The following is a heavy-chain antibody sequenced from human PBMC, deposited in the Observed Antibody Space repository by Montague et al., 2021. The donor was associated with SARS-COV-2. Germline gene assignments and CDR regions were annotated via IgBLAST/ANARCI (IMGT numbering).Heavy chain of an antibody. CDR2: VHYIGYT. D-gene: IGHD1-1*01. J-gene: IGHJ4*02. Sequence: SETLSLTCGVSGESISGYYWSWIRQSPGKGLEWIGFVHYIGYTDYNPSLKNRVTISLDTPRNHFSLRLRSLTAADTAVYYCARAQNICFIANCVNYFDFWGRGTLVTVSS. V-gene: IGHV4-59*01. CDR3: ARAQNICFIANCVNYFDF. CDR1: GESISGYY.